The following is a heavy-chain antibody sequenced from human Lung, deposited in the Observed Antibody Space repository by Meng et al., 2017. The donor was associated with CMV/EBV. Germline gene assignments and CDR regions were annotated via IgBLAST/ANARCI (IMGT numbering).Heavy chain of an antibody. J-gene: IGHJ4*02. D-gene: IGHD6-19*01. CDR1: GGTISSSNW. Sequence: GSGPGWFKPSGCLSLTCAVPGGTISSSNWWSWVRQPPGKGLEWIGEIYHSGSTNYNPSLKSRVTISVDKSKNQFSLKLSSVTAADTAVYYCASFPPPGKQWLVTDYWGQGTLVTVSS. V-gene: IGHV4-4*02. CDR3: ASFPPPGKQWLVTDY. CDR2: IYHSGST.